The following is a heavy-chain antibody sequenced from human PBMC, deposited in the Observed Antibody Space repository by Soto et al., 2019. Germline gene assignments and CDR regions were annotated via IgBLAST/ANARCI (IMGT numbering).Heavy chain of an antibody. CDR2: ISTSSSNI. D-gene: IGHD2-2*01. Sequence: EVQLVESGGGLVQPGGSLRLSCAASGFSVSYYGMNGVRQAPGKGLEWVSYISTSSSNIYYADSVKGRFTISRDNAKNSLSLQMNSLRAADTAVYYCARETSTGNYYMDVWGKGTTVTVSS. CDR3: ARETSTGNYYMDV. CDR1: GFSVSYYG. V-gene: IGHV3-48*01. J-gene: IGHJ6*03.